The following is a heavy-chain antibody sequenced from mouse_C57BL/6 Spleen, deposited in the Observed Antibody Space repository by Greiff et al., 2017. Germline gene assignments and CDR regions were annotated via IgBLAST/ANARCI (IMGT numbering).Heavy chain of an antibody. D-gene: IGHD2-5*01. J-gene: IGHJ1*03. CDR3: ARKEAYYSNYWYIDV. Sequence: VKLQESGAELVRPGTSVTVSCTASGYAFTNYLIEWVKQRPGQGLEWIGVINPGSGGTHYNAKCKGKATLTADKSSSTAYMQLSSLTSEDSAVYFCARKEAYYSNYWYIDVWGKGTTVTVSS. V-gene: IGHV1-54*01. CDR1: GYAFTNYL. CDR2: INPGSGGT.